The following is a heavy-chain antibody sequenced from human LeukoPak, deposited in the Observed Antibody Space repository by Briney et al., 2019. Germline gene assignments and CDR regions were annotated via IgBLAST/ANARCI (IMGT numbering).Heavy chain of an antibody. CDR1: VYTFTNYY. CDR3: ARGPHDGSGWYEF. V-gene: IGHV1-46*01. Sequence: GASVKVSCKASVYTFTNYYMHWVRQAPGQGLEWMGIINPTGGSSSYAQKFQGRVTMTRDTSTSTVYMELSSLRSEDTAVYFWARGPHDGSGWYEFWGQGTLVTVSS. D-gene: IGHD3-22*01. CDR2: INPTGGSS. J-gene: IGHJ5*01.